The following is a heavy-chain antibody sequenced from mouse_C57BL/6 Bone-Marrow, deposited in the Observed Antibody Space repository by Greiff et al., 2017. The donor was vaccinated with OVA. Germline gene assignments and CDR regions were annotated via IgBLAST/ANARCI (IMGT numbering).Heavy chain of an antibody. CDR2: INSNNGGT. J-gene: IGHJ3*01. CDR3: ARGGYYDYDGGAWFAY. Sequence: EVQLQRSGPELAKPGASVKIPCKASGYTFTDYNMDWVKQSHGKSLEWIGDINSNNGGTIYNQKFKGKATLTVDKSSSTAYMELRSLTSEDTAVYYCARGGYYDYDGGAWFAYWGQGTLVTVSA. D-gene: IGHD2-4*01. V-gene: IGHV1-18*01. CDR1: GYTFTDYN.